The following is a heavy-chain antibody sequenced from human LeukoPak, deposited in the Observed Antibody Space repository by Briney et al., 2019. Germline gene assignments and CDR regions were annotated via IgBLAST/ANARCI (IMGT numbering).Heavy chain of an antibody. V-gene: IGHV3-74*01. J-gene: IGHJ4*02. D-gene: IGHD1-26*01. CDR2: INEDGSTT. CDR1: GFIFSSNW. CDR3: VRDLGGRSGH. Sequence: GGSLRLSCAASGFIFSSNWMHWVRQAPGKGLVWVSRINEDGSTTNYADSVKGRSTIFRDNAKNTLYLQMNSLRAEDTAVYYCVRDLGGRSGHWGQGTLVTVSS.